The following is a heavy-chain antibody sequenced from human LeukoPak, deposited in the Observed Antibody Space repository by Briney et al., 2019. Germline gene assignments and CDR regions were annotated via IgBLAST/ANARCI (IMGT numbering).Heavy chain of an antibody. D-gene: IGHD2-2*01. CDR3: AGIVVPAARSLNGMDV. Sequence: TPSETLSLTCTVSGGSISSYYWSWIRQPPGKGLEWIGYIYYSGSTNYNPSLKSRVTISVDTSKNQFSLKLSSVTAADTAVYYCAGIVVPAARSLNGMDVWGQGTTVTVSS. CDR2: IYYSGST. CDR1: GGSISSYY. J-gene: IGHJ6*02. V-gene: IGHV4-59*01.